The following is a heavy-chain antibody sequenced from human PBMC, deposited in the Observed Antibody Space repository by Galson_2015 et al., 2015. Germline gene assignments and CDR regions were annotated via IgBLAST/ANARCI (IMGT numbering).Heavy chain of an antibody. CDR3: ATGSSWYTWFDP. CDR1: GFTFNTHA. CDR2: IGGRGGSGAGT. D-gene: IGHD6-13*01. Sequence: SLRLSCAASGFTFNTHAMSWVRQAPGKGLEWVSGIGGRGGSGAGTYYADSVKGRFTISRDNSKNTVYLQMNSLRAEDTAVYHCATGSSWYTWFDPLGQGTLVTVSS. J-gene: IGHJ5*02. V-gene: IGHV3-23*01.